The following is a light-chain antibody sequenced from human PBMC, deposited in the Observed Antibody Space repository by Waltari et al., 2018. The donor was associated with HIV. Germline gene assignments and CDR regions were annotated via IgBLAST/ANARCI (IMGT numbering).Light chain of an antibody. CDR3: QQYNSYWT. Sequence: DIQMTQSPSTLSASVGYRVTITCRASQSIRSWLAWYQQKPGKAPKLLIYKASSLESGVPSRFSGSESGTEFTLTISSLQPDDFATYYCQQYNSYWTFGQGTKVEIK. J-gene: IGKJ1*01. CDR1: QSIRSW. CDR2: KAS. V-gene: IGKV1-5*03.